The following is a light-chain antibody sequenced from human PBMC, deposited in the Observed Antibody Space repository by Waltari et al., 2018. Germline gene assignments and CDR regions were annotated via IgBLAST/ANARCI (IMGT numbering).Light chain of an antibody. CDR3: QSYDTSLSVV. J-gene: IGLJ3*02. CDR2: GST. V-gene: IGLV1-40*01. Sequence: QSVLTQPPSVSGAPGQKVTISCTGSGPNIGAGYAVPWYQQLPRAAPKLLIYGSTSRPLGVPDRFFGSTSGTSASLAITGLQAEDEGDYYCQSYDTSLSVVFGGGTKLTVL. CDR1: GPNIGAGYA.